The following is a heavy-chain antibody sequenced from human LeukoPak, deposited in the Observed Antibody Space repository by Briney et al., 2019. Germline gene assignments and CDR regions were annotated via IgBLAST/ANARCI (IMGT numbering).Heavy chain of an antibody. Sequence: GGSLRLSCAASGFTFSSYSMNWVRQAPGKGLEWVSSISSSSSYIYYADSVKGRFTISRDNAKNSLYLQMNSLRAEDTAVYYCVRYCSSTSCPLDYRGQGTLVTVSS. D-gene: IGHD2-2*01. CDR3: VRYCSSTSCPLDY. V-gene: IGHV3-21*01. CDR1: GFTFSSYS. J-gene: IGHJ4*02. CDR2: ISSSSSYI.